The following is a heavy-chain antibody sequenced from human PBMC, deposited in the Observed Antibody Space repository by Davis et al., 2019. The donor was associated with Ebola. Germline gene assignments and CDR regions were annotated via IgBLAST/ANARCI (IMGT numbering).Heavy chain of an antibody. J-gene: IGHJ4*02. CDR1: GGSVSSGSYY. Sequence: MPSETLSLTCTVSGGSVSSGSYYWSWIRQPPEKGLEWVGYIYYSGSTNCNPSLKSRVTISVDTSKNQFSLKLSSVTAADTAVYYCARGFKPFDYWGQGTLVTVSS. V-gene: IGHV4-61*01. CDR3: ARGFKPFDY. D-gene: IGHD1-14*01. CDR2: IYYSGST.